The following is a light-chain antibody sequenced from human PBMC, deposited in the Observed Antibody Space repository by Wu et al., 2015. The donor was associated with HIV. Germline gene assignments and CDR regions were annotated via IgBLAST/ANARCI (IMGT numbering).Light chain of an antibody. V-gene: IGKV3-15*01. CDR3: QQYGSSST. CDR1: QNIRSD. Sequence: DIVMTQSPDTLYVSPGQRVTLSCRASQNIRSDLAWYQHRPGRTPRLLIHAASTRITGIPTRFSGSGPGTEFTLTISSLQSEDFAVYYCQQYGSSSTFGQGTRLE. J-gene: IGKJ5*01. CDR2: AAS.